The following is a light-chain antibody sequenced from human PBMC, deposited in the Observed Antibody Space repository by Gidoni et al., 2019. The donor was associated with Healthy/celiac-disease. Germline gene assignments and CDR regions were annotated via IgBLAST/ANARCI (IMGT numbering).Light chain of an antibody. V-gene: IGKV1-39*01. Sequence: DIQMTQPPSSLSASVRDRVTITCRASQSISSYLNWYQQKPEKAPKLLIYAESSLQRGVPSRFSGSGSGTDFNLTISSLQPEDFETENCQQSYSNPRGITFGPXTKVDIK. CDR2: AES. CDR3: QQSYSNPRGIT. CDR1: QSISSY. J-gene: IGKJ3*01.